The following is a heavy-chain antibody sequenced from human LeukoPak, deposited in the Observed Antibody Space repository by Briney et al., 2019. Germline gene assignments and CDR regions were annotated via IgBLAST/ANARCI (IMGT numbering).Heavy chain of an antibody. Sequence: PGGSLRLSCAASGFTFSSYAMRWVRQAPGKGLEYVSAISSNGGSTYYANSVKGRFTISRDNSKNTLYLQMGSLRAEDMAVYYCAGRLIEWLGYDYWGQGTLVTVSS. V-gene: IGHV3-64*01. D-gene: IGHD3-3*01. CDR3: AGRLIEWLGYDY. J-gene: IGHJ4*02. CDR1: GFTFSSYA. CDR2: ISSNGGST.